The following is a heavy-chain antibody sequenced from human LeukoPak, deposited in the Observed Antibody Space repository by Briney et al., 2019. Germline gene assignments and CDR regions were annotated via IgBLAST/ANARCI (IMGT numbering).Heavy chain of an antibody. V-gene: IGHV4-59*08. D-gene: IGHD5-12*01. CDR2: IYYSGST. J-gene: IGHJ4*02. CDR3: ARHERGYDSQFDY. Sequence: SETLSLTCTVSGGSISSYYWSRIRQPPGKGLEWIGYIYYSGSTNYNPSLKSRVTISVDTSKNQFSLKLSSVTAADTAGYYCARHERGYDSQFDYWGQGTLVTVSS. CDR1: GGSISSYY.